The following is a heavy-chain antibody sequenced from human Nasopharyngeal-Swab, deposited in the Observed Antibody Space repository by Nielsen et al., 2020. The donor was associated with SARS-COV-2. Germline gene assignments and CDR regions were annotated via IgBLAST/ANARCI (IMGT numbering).Heavy chain of an antibody. CDR2: ISGSGGST. Sequence: GESLKISCAASGFTFSSYAMSWVRQAPGKGLKWVSAISGSGGSTYYADSVKGRFTISRDNSKNTLYLQMNSLRAEDTAVYYCAKDGTKYDILTGLDYWGQGTLVTVSS. J-gene: IGHJ4*02. D-gene: IGHD3-9*01. CDR3: AKDGTKYDILTGLDY. CDR1: GFTFSSYA. V-gene: IGHV3-23*01.